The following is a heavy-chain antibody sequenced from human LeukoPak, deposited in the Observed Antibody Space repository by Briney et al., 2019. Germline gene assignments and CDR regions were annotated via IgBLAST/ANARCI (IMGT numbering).Heavy chain of an antibody. D-gene: IGHD3-10*01. J-gene: IGHJ4*02. CDR3: ARSITMVRVAPNCYDY. Sequence: SESLSLTCTVSGGSISSGGYYWSWIRQPPGKGLEWIGYIYHSGSTYYNPSLKSRVTISVDRSKNQFSLKLSSVTAADTAVYYCARSITMVRVAPNCYDYWGQGTLVTVSS. V-gene: IGHV4-30-2*01. CDR1: GGSISSGGYY. CDR2: IYHSGST.